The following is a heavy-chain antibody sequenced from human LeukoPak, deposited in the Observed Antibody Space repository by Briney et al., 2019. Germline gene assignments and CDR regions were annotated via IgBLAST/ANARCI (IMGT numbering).Heavy chain of an antibody. Sequence: YPGGSLRLSCAASGFTFSTYGMHWVRQAPVKGLEWVAVIWYDGSNKYYADSVKGRFTISRDNSKNTLYLQMNSLRAEDTGVYYCARGGNWNYIDYWGQGTLVTVSS. V-gene: IGHV3-33*01. CDR3: ARGGNWNYIDY. D-gene: IGHD1-1*01. J-gene: IGHJ4*02. CDR1: GFTFSTYG. CDR2: IWYDGSNK.